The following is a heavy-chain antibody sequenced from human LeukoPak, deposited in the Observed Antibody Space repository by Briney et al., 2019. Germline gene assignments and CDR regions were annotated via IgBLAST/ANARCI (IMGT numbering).Heavy chain of an antibody. CDR3: ARHVTRGYCSSTSCPNYNWFDP. D-gene: IGHD2-2*01. V-gene: IGHV4-39*01. CDR2: IYYSGTS. J-gene: IGHJ5*02. CDR1: GGSISSSSYY. Sequence: SETLSLTCTVSGGSISSSSYYWGWIHQPPGKGLEWIGSIYYSGTSYYNPSLKSRVTISVDTSKNQFSLKLSSVTAADTAVYYCARHVTRGYCSSTSCPNYNWFDPWGQGTLVTVSS.